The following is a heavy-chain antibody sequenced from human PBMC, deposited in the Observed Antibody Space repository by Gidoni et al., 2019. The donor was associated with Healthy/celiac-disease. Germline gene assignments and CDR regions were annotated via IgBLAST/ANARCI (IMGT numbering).Heavy chain of an antibody. CDR2: IIPIFGTA. V-gene: IGHV1-69*01. Sequence: GRQAPGQGLEWMGGIIPIFGTANYAQKFQGRVTITADESTSTAYMELSSLRSEDTAVYYCATPDYCSGGSCYSHYFDYWGQGTLVTVSS. J-gene: IGHJ4*02. CDR3: ATPDYCSGGSCYSHYFDY. D-gene: IGHD2-15*01.